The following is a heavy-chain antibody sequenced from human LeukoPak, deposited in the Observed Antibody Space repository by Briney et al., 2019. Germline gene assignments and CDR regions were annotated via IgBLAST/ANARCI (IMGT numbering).Heavy chain of an antibody. V-gene: IGHV3-21*01. Sequence: PGGSLRLSCAASGFSFSSYSMNWVRQAPGKGLEWVSSISSSSSYIYYADSVKGRFTISRDNAKNSLYLLMNSLRAEDTAVYYCARDYYDSSGYYYFDYWGQGTLVTVSS. D-gene: IGHD3-22*01. J-gene: IGHJ4*02. CDR2: ISSSSSYI. CDR3: ARDYYDSSGYYYFDY. CDR1: GFSFSSYS.